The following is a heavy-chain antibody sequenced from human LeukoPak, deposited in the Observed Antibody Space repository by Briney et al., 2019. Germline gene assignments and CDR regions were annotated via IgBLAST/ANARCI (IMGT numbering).Heavy chain of an antibody. CDR1: GFTFSSYA. V-gene: IGHV3-23*01. CDR3: AKNIWTEMATIYYYMDV. Sequence: GGSLRLSCTASGFTFSSYAMSWVRQAPGKGLEWVSAVSASGGTTYYADSVKGRFTISRDNSKNTLYLQMNSLRAEDTAVYYCAKNIWTEMATIYYYMDVWGKGTTVTVSS. CDR2: VSASGGTT. D-gene: IGHD5-24*01. J-gene: IGHJ6*03.